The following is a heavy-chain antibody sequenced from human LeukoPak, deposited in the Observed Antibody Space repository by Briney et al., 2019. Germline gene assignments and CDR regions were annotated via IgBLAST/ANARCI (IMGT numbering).Heavy chain of an antibody. V-gene: IGHV1-2*02. CDR1: GYTFTGYY. J-gene: IGHJ3*02. CDR3: ARGTGVVTDAFNI. D-gene: IGHD2-21*02. Sequence: ASVKVSCEASGYTFTGYYMHWVRQAPGQGLEWMGWINPNGGGTNYAQKFQGRVTMTTDTSISTAYMDLRGLRSDDTAVYYCARGTGVVTDAFNIWGQGTMVTVSS. CDR2: INPNGGGT.